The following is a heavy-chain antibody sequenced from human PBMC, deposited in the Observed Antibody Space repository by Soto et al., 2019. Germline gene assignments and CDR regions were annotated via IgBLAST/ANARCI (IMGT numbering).Heavy chain of an antibody. CDR3: ARLDKFNGGWS. D-gene: IGHD6-19*01. CDR2: VSHDGKSG. Sequence: QVQLVESGGGVVQPGRSLSLSCAASGFTFSSYAMHWVRRAPGKGLEWVAAVSHDGKSGFYADSVSGRFTVSRDNSNNLVYLQMDRLRPEDTALFYCARLDKFNGGWSWGQGTAVTVSS. J-gene: IGHJ4*02. V-gene: IGHV3-30*14. CDR1: GFTFSSYA.